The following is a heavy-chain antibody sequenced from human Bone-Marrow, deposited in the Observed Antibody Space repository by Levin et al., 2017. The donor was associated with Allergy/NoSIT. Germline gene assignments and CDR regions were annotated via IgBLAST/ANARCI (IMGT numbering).Heavy chain of an antibody. D-gene: IGHD2-2*01. Sequence: PSETLSLTCSVSGDSISRSSFYWGWIRQPPGEGLEWIGGIYYEGSTYHNPSLKSRVIISLDMSRNSFSLRLSSVTAADTAVYYCATVSSSAWQIDSWGRGTLVTVSS. J-gene: IGHJ4*02. CDR2: IYYEGST. CDR1: GDSISRSSFY. CDR3: ATVSSSAWQIDS. V-gene: IGHV4-39*02.